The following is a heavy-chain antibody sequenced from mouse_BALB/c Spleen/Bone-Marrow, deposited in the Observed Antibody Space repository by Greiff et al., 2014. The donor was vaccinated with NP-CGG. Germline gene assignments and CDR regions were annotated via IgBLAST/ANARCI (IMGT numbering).Heavy chain of an antibody. J-gene: IGHJ4*01. CDR2: IWADGST. CDR1: GFSLTNYG. Sequence: VQGVESGPGLVAPSQGLSITCTVSGFSLTNYGVHWVRQPPGKGLEWLGVIWADGSTNYNSALMSRLSISRDNSKSQVFFKMNSLQTDDTAMYYCARITTATGAMDYWGQGTSVTVSS. CDR3: ARITTATGAMDY. D-gene: IGHD1-2*01. V-gene: IGHV2-9*02.